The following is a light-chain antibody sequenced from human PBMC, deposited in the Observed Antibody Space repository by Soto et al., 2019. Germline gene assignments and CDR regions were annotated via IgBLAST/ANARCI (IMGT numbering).Light chain of an antibody. CDR1: SSDVGGYNY. CDR2: EVS. CDR3: SSYTSSSTRV. Sequence: QYALTQPASVSGSPGQSITISCTGTSSDVGGYNYVSWYQQHPGKAPKLMIYEVSNRPSGVSNRFSGSKSGNTASLTISGLQAEDEADYYCSSYTSSSTRVFGGGTKHTVL. V-gene: IGLV2-14*01. J-gene: IGLJ3*02.